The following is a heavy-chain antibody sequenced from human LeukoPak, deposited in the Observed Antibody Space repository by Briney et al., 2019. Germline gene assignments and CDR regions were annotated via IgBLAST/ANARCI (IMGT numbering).Heavy chain of an antibody. V-gene: IGHV1-18*04. D-gene: IGHD3-10*01. CDR2: ISAYNGNT. CDR3: ARYLWFGEFPSDPSGMFYGMDV. J-gene: IGHJ6*04. CDR1: GYTFTSYG. Sequence: ASVKVSCKASGYTFTSYGISWVRQAPGQGLEWMGWISAYNGNTNYAQKLQGRDTMTTDTSTSTAYMELRSLRSDDTAVYYCARYLWFGEFPSDPSGMFYGMDVWGKGTTVTVSS.